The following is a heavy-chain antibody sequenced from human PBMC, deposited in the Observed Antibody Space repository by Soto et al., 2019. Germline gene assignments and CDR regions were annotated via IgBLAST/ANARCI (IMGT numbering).Heavy chain of an antibody. CDR2: IIPIFGTA. CDR1: GGTFSSYA. V-gene: IGHV1-69*13. CDR3: ARSLGYCSSTSCPFDY. Sequence: SVKVSCKASGGTFSSYAISWVRQAPGQGPEWMGGIIPIFGTANYAQKFQGRVTITADESTSTAYMELSSLRSEDTAVYYCARSLGYCSSTSCPFDYWGQGTLVTVSS. J-gene: IGHJ4*02. D-gene: IGHD2-2*01.